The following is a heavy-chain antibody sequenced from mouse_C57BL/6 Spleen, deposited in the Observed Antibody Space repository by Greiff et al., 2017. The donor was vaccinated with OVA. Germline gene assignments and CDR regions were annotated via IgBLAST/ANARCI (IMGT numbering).Heavy chain of an antibody. CDR2: INPNNGGT. CDR1: GYTFTDYY. D-gene: IGHD2-5*01. CDR3: ARGPYCSNYDAMDY. J-gene: IGHJ4*01. V-gene: IGHV1-26*01. Sequence: EVQLQQSGPELVKPGASVKISCKASGYTFTDYYMNWVKQSPGKSLEWIGDINPNNGGTSYNQKFKGKATLTVDKSSSTAYMELRSLTSEVSAVDYGARGPYCSNYDAMDYWGQGTSVTVSA.